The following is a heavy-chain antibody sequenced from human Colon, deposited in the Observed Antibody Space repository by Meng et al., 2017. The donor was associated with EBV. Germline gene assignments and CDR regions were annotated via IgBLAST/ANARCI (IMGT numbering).Heavy chain of an antibody. CDR2: IYRGGGT. CDR1: GGSISTSDW. D-gene: IGHD2-2*01. V-gene: IGHV4-4*02. J-gene: IGHJ4*02. Sequence: VQLQESGPGLVEPSGTLSLTCAVSGGSISTSDWWSWVRQPPGKGQEWIGEIYRGGGTNYNPSFKSRVTISVDTSNNHFSLKLSDVTAADTAVYYCARVRVIPAAVGFDYWGQGTLVTVSS. CDR3: ARVRVIPAAVGFDY.